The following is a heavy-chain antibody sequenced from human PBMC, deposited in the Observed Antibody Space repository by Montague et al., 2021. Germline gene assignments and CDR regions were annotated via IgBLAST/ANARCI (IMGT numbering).Heavy chain of an antibody. Sequence: SLRLSCAASEFRFSSYWMHWVRQAPGKGLLWVSRITLNGSSTTFADSVKGRFTTSRDNAKATLYLQMNSLRVEDTAVYYCARNLASAAPGAFDIWGQGTMVTVSS. CDR3: ARNLASAAPGAFDI. D-gene: IGHD6-13*01. CDR1: EFRFSSYW. CDR2: ITLNGSST. J-gene: IGHJ3*02. V-gene: IGHV3-74*01.